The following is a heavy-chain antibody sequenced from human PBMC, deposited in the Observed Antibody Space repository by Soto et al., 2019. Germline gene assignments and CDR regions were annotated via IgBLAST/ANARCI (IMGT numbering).Heavy chain of an antibody. CDR1: GGSISSGGYY. CDR2: IYYSGST. Sequence: SETLSLTCTVSGGSISSGGYYWSWIRQHPGKGLEWIGYIYYSGSTYYNPSLKSRVTISVDTSKNQFSLKLSSVTAADTAVYYCARGIYCTNGVCLDTSPFDYWGQGTLVTVSS. D-gene: IGHD2-8*01. V-gene: IGHV4-31*03. J-gene: IGHJ4*02. CDR3: ARGIYCTNGVCLDTSPFDY.